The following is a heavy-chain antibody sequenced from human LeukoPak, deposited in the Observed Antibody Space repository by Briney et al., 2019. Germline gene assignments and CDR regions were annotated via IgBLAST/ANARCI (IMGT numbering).Heavy chain of an antibody. D-gene: IGHD7-27*01. CDR1: GFTFGIYA. J-gene: IGHJ4*02. CDR2: ISSNGYST. Sequence: GGSLRLSCEASGFTFGIYAMHWVRQAPGKGLEYISGISSNGYSTYYANSVKGRFTISRDNSKNTLYLQMGSLRDEDMAVFYCAREATTKTGRLYYFDYWGQGTLVTVSS. CDR3: AREATTKTGRLYYFDY. V-gene: IGHV3-64*01.